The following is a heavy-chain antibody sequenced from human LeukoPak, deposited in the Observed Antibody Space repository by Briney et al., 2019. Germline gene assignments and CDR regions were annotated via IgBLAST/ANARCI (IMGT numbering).Heavy chain of an antibody. CDR2: ISGSGGST. CDR1: EFTFSSYV. Sequence: PGGSLRLSCAASEFTFSSYVMTWVRQAPGKGLEWVSAISGSGGSTYYADSVKGRFTISRDTSKNTLYLQMNSLRVDDTAVYYCARDLYSSAWYGIHWGQGTLVTVSS. D-gene: IGHD6-19*01. V-gene: IGHV3-23*01. J-gene: IGHJ4*02. CDR3: ARDLYSSAWYGIH.